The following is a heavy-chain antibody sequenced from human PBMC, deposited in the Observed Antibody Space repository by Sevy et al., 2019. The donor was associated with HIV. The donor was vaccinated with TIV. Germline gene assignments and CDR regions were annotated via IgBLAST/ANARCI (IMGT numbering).Heavy chain of an antibody. CDR3: AVGSCGSDGTFHYYYGMDV. D-gene: IGHD5-12*01. CDR2: ISAYNGNT. CDR1: GYTFTSYG. V-gene: IGHV1-18*01. J-gene: IGHJ6*02. Sequence: ASVKVSCKASGYTFTSYGISWVRQAPGQGLEWMGWISAYNGNTNYAQKLQSRDTMTTDTSTGTAYMELWSLRLDDAAVYYCAVGSCGSDGTFHYYYGMDVWGQGTTVTVSS.